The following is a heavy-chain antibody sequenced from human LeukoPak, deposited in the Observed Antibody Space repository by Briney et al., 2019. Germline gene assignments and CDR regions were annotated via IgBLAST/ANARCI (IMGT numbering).Heavy chain of an antibody. Sequence: SETLSLTCTGSGDSISGSRFFWAWIRQPPGKRLEWIASLSDRGSPKYSPSFQSRVSILTDMSKNQLSLNLNAVTAADTAVYYCARDANYRDRSGYPSPFDLWGQGILVIVSS. D-gene: IGHD6-19*01. CDR3: ARDANYRDRSGYPSPFDL. CDR2: LSDRGSP. V-gene: IGHV4-39*02. J-gene: IGHJ4*02. CDR1: GDSISGSRFF.